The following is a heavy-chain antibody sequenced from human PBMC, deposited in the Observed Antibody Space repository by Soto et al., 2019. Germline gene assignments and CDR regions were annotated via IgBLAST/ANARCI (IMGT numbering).Heavy chain of an antibody. CDR2: INPNSGGT. CDR3: ARPERRGYIYGMDV. Sequence: GASVKVSCKASGYTFTGYYMHWVRQAPGQGLEWMGWINPNSGGTNYAQKFQGWVTMTRDTSISTAYMELSRLRSDDTAVYYCARPERRGYIYGMDVWGQGTTVTVSS. J-gene: IGHJ6*02. CDR1: GYTFTGYY. V-gene: IGHV1-2*04. D-gene: IGHD6-13*01.